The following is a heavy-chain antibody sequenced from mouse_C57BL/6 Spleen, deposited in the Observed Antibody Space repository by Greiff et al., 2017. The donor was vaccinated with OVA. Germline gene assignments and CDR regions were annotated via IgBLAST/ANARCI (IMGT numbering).Heavy chain of an antibody. V-gene: IGHV1-59*01. CDR2: IDPSDSYT. CDR1: GYTFTSYW. D-gene: IGHD1-1*02. Sequence: QVQLQQPGAELVRPGTSVKLSCKASGYTFTSYWMHWVKQRPGQGLEWIGVIDPSDSYTNYTQKFKGKATVTVDTSSSTAYLQLSSLTSEDAEVDYCARADGYGGDGRYIDYGGQGTTLTVSS. CDR3: ARADGYGGDGRYIDY. J-gene: IGHJ2*01.